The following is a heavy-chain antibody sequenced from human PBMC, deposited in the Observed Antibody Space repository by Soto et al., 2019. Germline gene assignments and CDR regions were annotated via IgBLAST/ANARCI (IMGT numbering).Heavy chain of an antibody. J-gene: IGHJ5*02. CDR1: GFTFSSYA. Sequence: GSLRLSCAASGFTFSSYAMHWVRQAPGKGLEWVAVISYDGSNKYYADSVKGRFTISRDNSKNTLYLQMNSLRAEDTAVYYCARKDWFDPWGQGTLVTVSS. V-gene: IGHV3-30-3*01. CDR3: ARKDWFDP. CDR2: ISYDGSNK.